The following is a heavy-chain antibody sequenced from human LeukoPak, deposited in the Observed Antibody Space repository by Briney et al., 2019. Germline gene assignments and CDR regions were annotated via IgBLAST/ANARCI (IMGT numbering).Heavy chain of an antibody. V-gene: IGHV4-59*11. CDR1: GGSISPLY. CDR2: IYYSGTT. D-gene: IGHD3-10*01. Sequence: PSETLSLTCTVPGGSISPLYWSWIRQPPGKGLEFIGYIYYSGTTNYNPSLKSRVTLSVDTSKNQFSLRLSPVTAADTAVYYCARGGVAAKYYFDYWGQGTLVTVSS. CDR3: ARGGVAAKYYFDY. J-gene: IGHJ4*02.